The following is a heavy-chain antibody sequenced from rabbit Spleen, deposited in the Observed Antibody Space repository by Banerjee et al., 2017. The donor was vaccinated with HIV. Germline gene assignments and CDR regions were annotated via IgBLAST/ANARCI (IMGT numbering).Heavy chain of an antibody. J-gene: IGHJ6*01. CDR2: VAAGVSLTS. CDR1: GFSFTYIDY. Sequence: QSLEESGGDLVKPGASLTLTCTASGFSFTYIDYLCWVRQPPGKGPEWIACVAAGVSLTSYYATWAKGRFTVSKTSSTTVTLQATSLTVADTATYFCARDYSGYSVFELWGQGTLVTVS. CDR3: ARDYSGYSVFEL. D-gene: IGHD1-1*01. V-gene: IGHV1S40*01.